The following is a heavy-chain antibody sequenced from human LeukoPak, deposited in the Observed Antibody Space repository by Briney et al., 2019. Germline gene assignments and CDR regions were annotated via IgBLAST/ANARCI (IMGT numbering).Heavy chain of an antibody. D-gene: IGHD6-6*01. V-gene: IGHV1-69*06. J-gene: IGHJ4*02. CDR1: GGTFSSYA. Sequence: GASVKVSCKASGGTFSSYAISWVRQAPGQGLEWMGGIIPIIGTANYAQKFQGRVTITADKSTSTAYMELSSLRSEDTAAYYCARGHYSSSLDYWGQGTLVTVSS. CDR3: ARGHYSSSLDY. CDR2: IIPIIGTA.